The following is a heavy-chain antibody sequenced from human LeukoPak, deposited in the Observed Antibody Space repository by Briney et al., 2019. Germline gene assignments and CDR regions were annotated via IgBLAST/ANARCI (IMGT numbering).Heavy chain of an antibody. Sequence: PGGTLRLSCAASGFTLSSHWMSWVRQAPGKGREGVANIKQDGSELYYMDSVKGRFTISRDNAKNSLYLQMNSLRAEDTAVYYCARWAYCSGGSCSRYDYWGQGTLVTVSS. CDR2: IKQDGSEL. CDR1: GFTLSSHW. V-gene: IGHV3-7*01. CDR3: ARWAYCSGGSCSRYDY. D-gene: IGHD2-15*01. J-gene: IGHJ4*02.